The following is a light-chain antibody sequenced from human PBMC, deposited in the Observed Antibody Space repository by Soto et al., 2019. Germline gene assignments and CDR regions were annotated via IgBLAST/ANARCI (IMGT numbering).Light chain of an antibody. CDR3: QKSYSTHHT. Sequence: LTQSPSSLYTLAGRTIHITFLASQSISTYLNWYQQKPGKAPNLLIFAASSLQSGVPSTFSGSGSGTDFTLTISNLQPEDFATYYCQKSYSTHHTVGHGTQLEIK. J-gene: IGKJ5*01. V-gene: IGKV1-39*01. CDR1: QSISTY. CDR2: AAS.